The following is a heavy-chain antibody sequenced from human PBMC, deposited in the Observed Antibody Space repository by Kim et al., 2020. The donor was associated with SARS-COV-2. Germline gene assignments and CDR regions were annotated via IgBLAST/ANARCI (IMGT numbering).Heavy chain of an antibody. D-gene: IGHD3-22*01. CDR3: AREDSSIYYYGMDG. Sequence: ADSVKSRFTTSRDNSQNTRCLQMNSVRAEDTAVYYCAREDSSIYYYGMDGWGQGTTVTVSS. V-gene: IGHV3-30*01. J-gene: IGHJ6*02.